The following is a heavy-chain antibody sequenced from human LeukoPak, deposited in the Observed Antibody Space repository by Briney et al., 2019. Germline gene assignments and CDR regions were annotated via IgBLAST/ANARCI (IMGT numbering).Heavy chain of an antibody. CDR3: AKDRYYDIRGRLDP. CDR2: ISDDGSTK. J-gene: IGHJ5*02. D-gene: IGHD3-10*02. Sequence: GTSPRLSCAASGFTFSFYGIHRVRQAPGKGLEWVAVISDDGSTKYYSDSVKGRFTVSRDNSKDTLYLQMNSLTTEDTAVYYCAKDRYYDIRGRLDPWGQGTLVTVSS. CDR1: GFTFSFYG. V-gene: IGHV3-30*18.